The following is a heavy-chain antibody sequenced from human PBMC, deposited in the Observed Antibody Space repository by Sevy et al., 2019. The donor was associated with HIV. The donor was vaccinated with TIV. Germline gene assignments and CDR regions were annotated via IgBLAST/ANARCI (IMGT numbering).Heavy chain of an antibody. D-gene: IGHD6-13*01. Sequence: SETLSLTCTVSGGSISSYYWSWIRQPPGKGLEWIGYIYYSGSTNYNSSLKSRVTISVDTSKNQFSLKLSSLTAADTAVYYCARVELWGRAAAGSQLGYYMDVWGNGTTVTVSS. J-gene: IGHJ6*03. V-gene: IGHV4-59*01. CDR1: GGSISSYY. CDR3: ARVELWGRAAAGSQLGYYMDV. CDR2: IYYSGST.